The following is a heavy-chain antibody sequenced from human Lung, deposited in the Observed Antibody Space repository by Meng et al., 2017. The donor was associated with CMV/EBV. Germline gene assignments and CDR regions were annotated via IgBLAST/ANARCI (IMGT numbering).Heavy chain of an antibody. CDR1: GFTFSSYG. CDR3: AKDGRGYSYGYGMDV. J-gene: IGHJ6*02. V-gene: IGHV3-30*02. Sequence: GESLKISCAASGFTFSSYGMHWVRQAPGKGLEWVAFIRYDGSNKYYADSVKGRFTISRDNSKNTLYLQMNSLRAEDTAVYYCAKDGRGYSYGYGMDVWGQGTTVTGSS. CDR2: IRYDGSNK. D-gene: IGHD5-18*01.